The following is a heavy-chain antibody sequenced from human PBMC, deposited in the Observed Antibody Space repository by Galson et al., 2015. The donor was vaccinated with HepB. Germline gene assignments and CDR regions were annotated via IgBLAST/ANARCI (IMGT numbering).Heavy chain of an antibody. CDR1: GFSFGSYW. CDR2: IQQDGSEK. V-gene: IGHV3-7*01. CDR3: AGSGGSYGINIFDY. D-gene: IGHD2-15*01. J-gene: IGHJ4*02. Sequence: SLRLSCAASGFSFGSYWMTWVRQAPGNGLEWVANIQQDGSEKHYVDSVKGRFTISRDNAKNSLYLQMNSLRAEDTAVYYCAGSGGSYGINIFDYWGQGTLVTVSS.